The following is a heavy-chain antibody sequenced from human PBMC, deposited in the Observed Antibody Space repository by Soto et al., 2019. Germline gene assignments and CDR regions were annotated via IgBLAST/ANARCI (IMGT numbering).Heavy chain of an antibody. Sequence: SETLSLTCSVSGGSIGSYYWSWIRQPPGKGLEWIGYIYYSGSTNYNPSLKSRVTISVDTSKNQFSLKLSSVTAADTAVYYCARGYDSSGSPFDYWGQGTLVTVSS. CDR3: ARGYDSSGSPFDY. CDR2: IYYSGST. V-gene: IGHV4-59*01. J-gene: IGHJ4*02. CDR1: GGSIGSYY. D-gene: IGHD3-22*01.